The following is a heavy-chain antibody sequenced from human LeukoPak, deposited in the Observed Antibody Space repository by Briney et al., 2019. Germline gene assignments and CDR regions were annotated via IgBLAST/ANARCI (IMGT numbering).Heavy chain of an antibody. V-gene: IGHV4-61*01. D-gene: IGHD1-26*01. J-gene: IGHJ4*02. CDR2: IYYSGST. CDR1: GGSVSSGSYY. CDR3: ATIDKVEATIDY. Sequence: SETLSLTCTVSGGSVSSGSYYWSWIRQPPGKGLDWIGYIYYSGSTNYNPSLKSRVTISVDTSKNQFSLKLSSVTAADTAVYYCATIDKVEATIDYWGQGTLVTVSS.